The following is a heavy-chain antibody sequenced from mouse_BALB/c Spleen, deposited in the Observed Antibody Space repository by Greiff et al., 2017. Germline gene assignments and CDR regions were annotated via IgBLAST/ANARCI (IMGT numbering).Heavy chain of an antibody. CDR1: GFTFSSFG. Sequence: EVMLVESGGGLVQPGGSRKLSCAASGFTFSSFGMHWVRQAPEKGLEWVAYISSGSSTIYYADTVMGRFTISRDNPKNTLFLQMTSLRSEDTAMYYCARKDYGLFAYWGQGTLVTVSA. CDR2: ISSGSSTI. D-gene: IGHD1-2*01. V-gene: IGHV5-17*02. CDR3: ARKDYGLFAY. J-gene: IGHJ3*01.